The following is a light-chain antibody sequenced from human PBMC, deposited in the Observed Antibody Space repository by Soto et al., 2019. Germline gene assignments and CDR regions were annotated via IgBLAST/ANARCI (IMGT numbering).Light chain of an antibody. V-gene: IGKV3D-15*01. CDR3: LQHYAWPWT. Sequence: EIVLTQSPGTLSLSPGERATLSCRASQSVSSNLAWYQQKPGQAPRLLIYGASSRATGIPDRFSGSGSETEFTLTISGLQSEDSGVYYCLQHYAWPWTFGQGTKVDIK. J-gene: IGKJ1*01. CDR2: GAS. CDR1: QSVSSN.